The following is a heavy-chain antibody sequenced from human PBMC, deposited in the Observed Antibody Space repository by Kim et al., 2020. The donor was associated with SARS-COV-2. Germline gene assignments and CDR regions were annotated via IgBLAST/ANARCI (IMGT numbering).Heavy chain of an antibody. CDR2: INPSGGST. J-gene: IGHJ6*02. V-gene: IGHV1-46*01. CDR1: GYTFTSYY. Sequence: ASVKVSCKASGYTFTSYYMHWVRQAPGQGLEWMGLINPSGGSTSYAQKFQGRVTMTRDTSTSTVYMELSSLRSEDTAVYYCARDINTVTHYYYYGMDVWGQGTTVTVSS. D-gene: IGHD4-17*01. CDR3: ARDINTVTHYYYYGMDV.